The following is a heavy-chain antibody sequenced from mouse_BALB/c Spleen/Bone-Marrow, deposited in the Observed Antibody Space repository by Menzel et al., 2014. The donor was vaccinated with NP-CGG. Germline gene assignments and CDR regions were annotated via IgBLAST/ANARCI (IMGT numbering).Heavy chain of an antibody. D-gene: IGHD1-1*01. Sequence: VQLQQSGAELVKPGASVKLSCTASGFNIKDTYMHWVKPRPEQGLEWIGGIDPASGNTKFDPKFQGKATIASDTSSNTAYLQLSSLTSEDTAVYYCAAYYYVSSYGFAYWGQGTLVTVSA. CDR3: AAYYYVSSYGFAY. V-gene: IGHV14-3*02. J-gene: IGHJ3*01. CDR1: GFNIKDTY. CDR2: IDPASGNT.